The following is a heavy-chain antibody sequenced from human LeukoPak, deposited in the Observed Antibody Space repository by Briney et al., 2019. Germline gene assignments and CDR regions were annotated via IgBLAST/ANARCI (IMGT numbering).Heavy chain of an antibody. D-gene: IGHD3-10*01. CDR2: IYHSGST. CDR1: GGSISSGGYY. CDR3: ASMVRGSGYFDY. V-gene: IGHV4-30-2*01. J-gene: IGHJ4*02. Sequence: PSETLSLTCTVSGGSISSGGYYWSWIRQPPGKGLEWIGYIYHSGSTYYNPSLKSRVTISVDRSKNQFSLKLSSVTAADTAVYYCASMVRGSGYFDYWGQGTLVTVSS.